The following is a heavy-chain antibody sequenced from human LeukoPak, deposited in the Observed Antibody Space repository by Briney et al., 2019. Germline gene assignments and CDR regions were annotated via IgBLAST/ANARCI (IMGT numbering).Heavy chain of an antibody. CDR2: IKQDGSEK. J-gene: IGHJ4*02. D-gene: IGHD6-6*01. CDR3: ARRLSIAARPLDY. CDR1: AFTFSSYS. Sequence: GGSLRLSCTASAFTFSSYSMSWVRQPPGKGLEWVANIKQDGSEKDYVDSVKGRFTISRDNAKNSLYLQMNSLRAEDTAVYYCARRLSIAARPLDYWGQGTLVTVSS. V-gene: IGHV3-7*01.